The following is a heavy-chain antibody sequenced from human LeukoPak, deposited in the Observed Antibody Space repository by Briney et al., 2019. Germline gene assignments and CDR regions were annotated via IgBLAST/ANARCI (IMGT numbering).Heavy chain of an antibody. Sequence: GESLKISCKGSGYSFTIYWIGWVRQMPGKGLEWMGIIYPGDSDTRYSPSFQGQVTISADKSISTAYLQWSSLKASDTAMYYCARRVRSKGATPKAGAFDIWGQGTMVTVSS. CDR3: ARRVRSKGATPKAGAFDI. CDR1: GYSFTIYW. V-gene: IGHV5-51*01. CDR2: IYPGDSDT. D-gene: IGHD1-26*01. J-gene: IGHJ3*02.